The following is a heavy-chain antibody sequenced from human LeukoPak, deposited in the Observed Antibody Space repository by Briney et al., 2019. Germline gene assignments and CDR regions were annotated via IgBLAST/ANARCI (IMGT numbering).Heavy chain of an antibody. CDR2: ISYDGGNK. J-gene: IGHJ4*02. CDR1: GFTFSSYG. CDR3: AKDFAGAVADL. D-gene: IGHD6-19*01. V-gene: IGHV3-30*18. Sequence: GGSLRLSCAASGFTFSSYGMHWVRQAPGKGLEWVAVISYDGGNKYYADSVKGRFTISGDNSKNTLYLQMNSLRAEDTAVYYCAKDFAGAVADLWGQGTLVTVSS.